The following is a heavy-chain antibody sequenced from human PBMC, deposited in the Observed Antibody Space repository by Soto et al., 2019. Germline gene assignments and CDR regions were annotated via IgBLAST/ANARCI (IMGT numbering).Heavy chain of an antibody. CDR3: ARAVDGYNLVYFDY. CDR2: VSSSSSTI. J-gene: IGHJ4*02. V-gene: IGHV3-48*02. Sequence: PGGSLRLSCSTSGFTFSDYSMNWIRQAPGKGLEWVSSVSSSSSTIYYADSVKGRFTISRDNAKNSLYLQMNSLRDEDTAVYYCARAVDGYNLVYFDYWGQGTLVTLSS. CDR1: GFTFSDYS. D-gene: IGHD5-12*01.